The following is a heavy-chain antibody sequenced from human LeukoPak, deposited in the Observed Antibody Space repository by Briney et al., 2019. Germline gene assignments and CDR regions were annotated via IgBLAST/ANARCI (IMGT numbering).Heavy chain of an antibody. J-gene: IGHJ3*02. CDR2: INHSGST. CDR3: ARGPPPLLLWFGEFLDAFDI. V-gene: IGHV4-34*01. D-gene: IGHD3-10*01. CDR1: GGSFSGCY. Sequence: SETLSLTCAVYGGSFSGCYWSWIRQPPGKGLEWIGEINHSGSTNYNPSLKSRVTISVDTSKNQFSLKLSSVTAADTAVYYCARGPPPLLLWFGEFLDAFDIWGQGTMVTVSS.